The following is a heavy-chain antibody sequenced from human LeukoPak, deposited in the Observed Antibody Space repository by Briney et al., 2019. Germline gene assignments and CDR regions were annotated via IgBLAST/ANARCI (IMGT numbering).Heavy chain of an antibody. D-gene: IGHD3-16*01. Sequence: PGGSLRLSCAASGFTFSSYAMSWVRQAPGKGLEWVSAISGNGVNTYYADSVKGRFAISRDNSENMLWLQMNSLRAEDTAVYYCVRWGPDRGADYWGQGTQVTVSS. CDR2: ISGNGVNT. V-gene: IGHV3-23*01. J-gene: IGHJ4*02. CDR3: VRWGPDRGADY. CDR1: GFTFSSYA.